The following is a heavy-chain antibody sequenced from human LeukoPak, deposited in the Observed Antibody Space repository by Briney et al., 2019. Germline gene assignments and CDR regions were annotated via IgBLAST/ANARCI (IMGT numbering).Heavy chain of an antibody. Sequence: PGGSLRLSCAASGFTVSSHYMSWVRQAPGKGLEWVSVIYSGGSTYYADSVKGRFTISRDNSKNTLYLQMNSLRAEDTAVYYCARDYGSGSPYGMDVWGQGTTVTVSS. D-gene: IGHD3-10*01. CDR1: GFTVSSHY. J-gene: IGHJ6*02. CDR2: IYSGGST. CDR3: ARDYGSGSPYGMDV. V-gene: IGHV3-53*01.